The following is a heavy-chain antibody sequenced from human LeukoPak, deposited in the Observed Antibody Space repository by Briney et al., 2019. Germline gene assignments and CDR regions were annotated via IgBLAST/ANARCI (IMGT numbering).Heavy chain of an antibody. CDR1: GYSFTSYW. CDR3: ARRIVGATARFDP. J-gene: IGHJ5*02. V-gene: IGHV5-51*01. Sequence: GESLKISCEGSGYSFTSYWIGWVRQMPGKGLDWMGIIYPGDSDTRYSPSFQGQATISADKSISTAYLQWSSLKASDTAMYYCARRIVGATARFDPWGQRTLVTVSS. D-gene: IGHD1-26*01. CDR2: IYPGDSDT.